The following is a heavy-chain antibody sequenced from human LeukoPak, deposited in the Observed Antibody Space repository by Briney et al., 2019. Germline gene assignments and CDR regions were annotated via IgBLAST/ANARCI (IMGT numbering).Heavy chain of an antibody. CDR3: ARVRYRLAETYIDY. Sequence: VASVKVSCKASGYIFTGYYMHWVRQAPGQGREWMGWINPNSGDTNYAQKFQGRVTMTRDTSISTAYMELSRLRSDDTAVYYCARVRYRLAETYIDYWGQGTLVTVSS. D-gene: IGHD3-16*01. J-gene: IGHJ4*02. CDR1: GYIFTGYY. V-gene: IGHV1-2*02. CDR2: INPNSGDT.